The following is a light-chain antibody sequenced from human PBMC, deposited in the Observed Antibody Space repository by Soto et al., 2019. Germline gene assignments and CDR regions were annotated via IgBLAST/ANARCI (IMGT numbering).Light chain of an antibody. CDR3: QQYNSSSFD. V-gene: IGKV1-5*01. CDR2: DAS. CDR1: QSISSW. J-gene: IGKJ2*01. Sequence: DIQMPQSPSTLSASVGDRVTITCRASQSISSWLAWYQQKPGKAPKLLIYDASSLESGVPSRFSGSGAGTEFTLTISSLQPDEFATYYCQQYNSSSFDFGQGAKLEIK.